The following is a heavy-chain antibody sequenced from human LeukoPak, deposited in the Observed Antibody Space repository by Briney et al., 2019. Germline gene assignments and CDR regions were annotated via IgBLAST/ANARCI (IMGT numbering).Heavy chain of an antibody. V-gene: IGHV3-53*01. D-gene: IGHD3-10*01. J-gene: IGHJ4*02. CDR3: GRGKLFRGGGDY. CDR1: GFTVSSNY. CDR2: IYSGGST. Sequence: GGSLRLSCAASGFTVSSNYMSWVRQAPGKGLEWVSVIYSGGSTYYADSVKGRFTISRDNAKNSLYLQMNSLSAEDTAVYYCGRGKLFRGGGDYWGQGTLVTVSS.